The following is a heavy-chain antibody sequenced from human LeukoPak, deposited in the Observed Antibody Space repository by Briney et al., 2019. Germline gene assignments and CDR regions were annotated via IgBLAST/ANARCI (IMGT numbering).Heavy chain of an antibody. CDR2: FDPEDGKT. D-gene: IGHD3-10*01. J-gene: IGHJ3*02. Sequence: ASVKVSCKVSGYTLTELSMHWVRQAPGKGLEWMGGFDPEDGKTIYAQKFQGRVTMTEDTSTDTAYMELSSLRSDDTAVYYCATRPPFSYYGSGDRSRDAFDIWGQGTLVTVSS. CDR1: GYTLTELS. V-gene: IGHV1-24*01. CDR3: ATRPPFSYYGSGDRSRDAFDI.